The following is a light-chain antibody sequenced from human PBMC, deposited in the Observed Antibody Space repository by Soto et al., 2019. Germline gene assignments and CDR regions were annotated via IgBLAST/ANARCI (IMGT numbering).Light chain of an antibody. V-gene: IGKV3-20*01. CDR3: QQYNNWPLT. J-gene: IGKJ1*01. Sequence: NVLTQSPGTLSLSPGERATLSCRASQSVNTSSLVWYQQRPGQAPRLVIYGASSRATGIPDRFSGSGSGTEFTLTINSLQSEDFAVYYCQQYNNWPLTFGQGTKVDIK. CDR2: GAS. CDR1: QSVNTSS.